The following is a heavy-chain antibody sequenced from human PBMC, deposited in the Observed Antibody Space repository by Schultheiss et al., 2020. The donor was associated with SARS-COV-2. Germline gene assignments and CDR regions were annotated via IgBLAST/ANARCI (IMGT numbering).Heavy chain of an antibody. Sequence: ASVKVSCKASGYTFTGYYMHWVRQAPGQGLEWMGWINPNSGGTNYAQKFQGRVTMTRDTSTSTVYMELSSLRSEDTAVYYCARDSSSSYALDYWGQGTLVTVSS. CDR2: INPNSGGT. V-gene: IGHV1-2*02. CDR3: ARDSSSSYALDY. CDR1: GYTFTGYY. J-gene: IGHJ4*02. D-gene: IGHD6-13*01.